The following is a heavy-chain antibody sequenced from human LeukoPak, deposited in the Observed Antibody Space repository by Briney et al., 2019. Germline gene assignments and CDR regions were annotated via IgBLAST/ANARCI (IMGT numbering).Heavy chain of an antibody. CDR1: GYTFTSYA. V-gene: IGHV1-3*03. CDR3: ARVSHDSSGYYYGAFDI. Sequence: ASVKVSCMASGYTFTSYAMHWVRQAPGQRLEWMGWINAGNGNTKYSQEFQGRVTISRDTSASTAYMELSSLRSEDMAVYYCARVSHDSSGYYYGAFDIWGQGTMVTVSS. D-gene: IGHD3-22*01. J-gene: IGHJ3*02. CDR2: INAGNGNT.